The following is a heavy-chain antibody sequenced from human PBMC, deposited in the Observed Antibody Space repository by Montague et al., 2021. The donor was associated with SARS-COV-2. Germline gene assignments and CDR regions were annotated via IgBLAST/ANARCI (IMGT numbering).Heavy chain of an antibody. CDR2: IDWDDDK. Sequence: PALVKPTQTLTLTCTFSGFSLSTSGMCVSWIRQPPGKALEWLARIDWDDDKYYSTYLKTRLTISKDTSKNQVVLKMTNMDPVDTATYYCARILVAAAGSPFDPWGQGTLVTVSS. V-gene: IGHV2-70*11. D-gene: IGHD6-13*01. J-gene: IGHJ5*02. CDR3: ARILVAAAGSPFDP. CDR1: GFSLSTSGMC.